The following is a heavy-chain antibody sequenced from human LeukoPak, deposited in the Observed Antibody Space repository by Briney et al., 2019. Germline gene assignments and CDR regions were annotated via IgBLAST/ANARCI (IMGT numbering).Heavy chain of an antibody. D-gene: IGHD2-2*01. CDR1: GYTFTGYY. CDR3: ARAGTSNDWFDP. V-gene: IGHV1-2*04. Sequence: GASVKVSCKASGYTFTGYYMHWVRQAPGQGLEWMGWINPNSGGTNYAQKFQGWVTMTRDASISTAYMELSRLRSDDTAVYYCARAGTSNDWFDPWGQGTTVIVSS. J-gene: IGHJ5*02. CDR2: INPNSGGT.